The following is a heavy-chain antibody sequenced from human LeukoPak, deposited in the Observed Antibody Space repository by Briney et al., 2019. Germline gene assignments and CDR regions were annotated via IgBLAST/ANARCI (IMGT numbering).Heavy chain of an antibody. D-gene: IGHD3-3*01. Sequence: GGSLRLSCAASGFTFSSYAMHWVRQAPGKGLEWVAVISYDGSNKYYADSVKGRFTISRDNSKNTLYLQMNSLRAEDTAVYYCARAIYDLYYFDYWGQGTLVTVSS. CDR1: GFTFSSYA. V-gene: IGHV3-30-3*01. J-gene: IGHJ4*02. CDR3: ARAIYDLYYFDY. CDR2: ISYDGSNK.